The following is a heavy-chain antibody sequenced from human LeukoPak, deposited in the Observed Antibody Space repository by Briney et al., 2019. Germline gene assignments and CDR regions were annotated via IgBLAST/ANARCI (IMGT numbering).Heavy chain of an antibody. V-gene: IGHV4-61*01. D-gene: IGHD6-13*01. CDR1: GGSVSSGSYY. CDR3: ARVTYSSSRYPDY. CDR2: IYYSGST. Sequence: PSETLSLTCTVSGGSVSSGSYYWSWIRQPPGKGLEWIGYIYYSGSTNYNPSLKSRVTISVDTSKNQSSLKLSSVTAADTAVYYCARVTYSSSRYPDYWGQGTLVTVSS. J-gene: IGHJ4*02.